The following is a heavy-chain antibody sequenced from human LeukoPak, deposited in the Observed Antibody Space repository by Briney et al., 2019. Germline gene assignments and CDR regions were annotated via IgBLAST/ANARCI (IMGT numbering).Heavy chain of an antibody. CDR1: GFTFDDYA. Sequence: GGSLRLSCAASGFTFDDYAMHWVRQAPGKGLEWVSGISWNSGSIGYADSVKGRFTISRDNAKNSLYLQMNSLRAEDTASYYCAKELGMWGAAAGPKTQVDYWGQGTLVTVSS. CDR3: AKELGMWGAAAGPKTQVDY. CDR2: ISWNSGSI. J-gene: IGHJ4*02. V-gene: IGHV3-9*01. D-gene: IGHD6-13*01.